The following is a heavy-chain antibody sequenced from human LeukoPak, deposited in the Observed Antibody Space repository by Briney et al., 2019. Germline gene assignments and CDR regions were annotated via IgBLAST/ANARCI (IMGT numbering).Heavy chain of an antibody. CDR2: IQYDGSNK. V-gene: IGHV3-30*02. CDR1: GFTFTSYG. J-gene: IGHJ5*02. Sequence: GGSLRLSCAASGFTFTSYGMHWVRQAPGKGLEWVAFIQYDGSNKYYADSVKGRFTISRDNSKNTLYLQMDRLRAEDTAVYFCAGGIVVVPTWFDPWGQGTLVTVSS. CDR3: AGGIVVVPTWFDP. D-gene: IGHD2-2*01.